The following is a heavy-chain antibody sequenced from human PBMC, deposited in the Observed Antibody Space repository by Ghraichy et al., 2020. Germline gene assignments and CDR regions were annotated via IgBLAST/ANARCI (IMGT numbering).Heavy chain of an antibody. J-gene: IGHJ5*02. Sequence: GGSLRLSCAASGFTFNNYAMSWVRQAPGKGLEWVSAISGNGDTTYYADSVKGRFTISRDNSKNTLYVQMNSLRAEDTAVYYCVKDPPYYGSGKNWFDPWGQGTLVTVSS. CDR1: GFTFNNYA. D-gene: IGHD3-10*01. V-gene: IGHV3-23*01. CDR3: VKDPPYYGSGKNWFDP. CDR2: ISGNGDTT.